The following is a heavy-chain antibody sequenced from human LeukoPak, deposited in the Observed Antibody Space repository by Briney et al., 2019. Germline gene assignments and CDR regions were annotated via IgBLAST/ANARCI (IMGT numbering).Heavy chain of an antibody. D-gene: IGHD3-10*01. J-gene: IGHJ6*03. CDR1: GGSFSGYY. CDR2: INHSGST. CDR3: ASLYYYGSGSPAPGNMDV. V-gene: IGHV4-34*01. Sequence: SETLSLTCAVYGGSFSGYYWSWIRQPPGKGLEWIGEINHSGSTNYNPSLKSRVTISVDTSKNQFSLKLSSVTAADTAVYYCASLYYYGSGSPAPGNMDVRGKGTTVTISS.